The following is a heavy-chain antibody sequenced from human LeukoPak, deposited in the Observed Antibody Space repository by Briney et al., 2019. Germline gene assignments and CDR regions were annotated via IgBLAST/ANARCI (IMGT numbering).Heavy chain of an antibody. CDR2: IYYSGST. D-gene: IGHD6-13*01. CDR3: ASYSSSWYWFDP. Sequence: SETLSLTCTVSGGSISSYYWSWIRQPPGKGLEWIGYIYYSGSTNYNPSLKSRVTISVDTSKNQFSLKLSSVTAADTAVYYCASYSSSWYWFDPWGQGTLVTVSS. CDR1: GGSISSYY. J-gene: IGHJ5*02. V-gene: IGHV4-59*13.